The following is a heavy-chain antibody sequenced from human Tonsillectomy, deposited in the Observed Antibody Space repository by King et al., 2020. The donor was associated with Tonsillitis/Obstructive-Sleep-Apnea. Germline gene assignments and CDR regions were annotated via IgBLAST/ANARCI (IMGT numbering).Heavy chain of an antibody. CDR3: ATQQWLRFGGFTFDY. D-gene: IGHD5-12*01. CDR1: GSTLTELA. V-gene: IGHV1-24*01. Sequence: QLVQSGSEVKKPGASVKVSCKVSGSTLTELAMHWVRQAPGKGLEWMGGFGPEDGETIYAQKFQGRVTMTEDTSGDTAYMELSSLRSEDTAVYYCATQQWLRFGGFTFDYWGQGTLVTVSS. J-gene: IGHJ4*02. CDR2: FGPEDGET.